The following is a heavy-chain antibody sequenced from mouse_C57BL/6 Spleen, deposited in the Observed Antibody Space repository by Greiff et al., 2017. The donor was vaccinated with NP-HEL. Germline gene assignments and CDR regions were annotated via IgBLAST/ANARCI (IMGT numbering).Heavy chain of an antibody. D-gene: IGHD1-1*01. J-gene: IGHJ4*01. V-gene: IGHV1-20*01. CDR1: GYSFTGYF. CDR2: INPYNGDT. CDR3: ASPVVATDYAMDY. Sequence: EVQLQQSGPELVKPGASVKISCKASGYSFTGYFMNWVMQSHGKSLEWIGRINPYNGDTFYNQKFKGKATLTVDKSSSTAHMELRSLTSEDSAVYYCASPVVATDYAMDYWGQGTSVTVSS.